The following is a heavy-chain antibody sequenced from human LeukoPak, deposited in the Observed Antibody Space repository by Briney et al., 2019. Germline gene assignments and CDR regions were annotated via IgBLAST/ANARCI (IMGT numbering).Heavy chain of an antibody. CDR1: GSRFTTYW. D-gene: IGHD2-2*01. V-gene: IGHV5-51*01. CDR3: ARRQGCSSTSCPPVS. Sequence: GESRKTSFRGSGSRFTTYWFSWVRQLPGKGLEWMGVIYPGDSDTTYSPSFQGQFTMSADKSINTAYLQWSSLKASDNAMYYCARRQGCSSTSCPPVSWGQGTLVTVSS. J-gene: IGHJ5*02. CDR2: IYPGDSDT.